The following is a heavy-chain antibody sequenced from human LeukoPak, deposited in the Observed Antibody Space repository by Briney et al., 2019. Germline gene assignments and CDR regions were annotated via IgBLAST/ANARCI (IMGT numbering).Heavy chain of an antibody. CDR1: GFTFSCYS. Sequence: HPGGSLRLSCAASGFTFSCYSMNCVRQAPGKGLEWVCYITSSGRTIYYIDSVKGRFTISRDNTKNSLYLQMNNLRVEDTAVYYCVRDTSWAFDIWGQGTMVPVSS. CDR2: ITSSGRTI. V-gene: IGHV3-48*01. J-gene: IGHJ3*02. CDR3: VRDTSWAFDI.